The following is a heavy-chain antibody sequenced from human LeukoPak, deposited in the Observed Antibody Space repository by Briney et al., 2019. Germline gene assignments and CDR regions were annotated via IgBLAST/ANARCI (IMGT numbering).Heavy chain of an antibody. CDR2: INTDGSTT. V-gene: IGHV3-74*01. J-gene: IGHJ4*02. CDR3: ARVPVGSYSFGY. CDR1: GFTFSNYW. D-gene: IGHD1-26*01. Sequence: PGGSLRLSCAASGFTFSNYWMHWVRQAPGKGLVWVSRINTDGSTTSYVDSVKGRFTISRDNTKNTLYLHMNSLRAEDTAVYYCARVPVGSYSFGYWGQGTLVTVSS.